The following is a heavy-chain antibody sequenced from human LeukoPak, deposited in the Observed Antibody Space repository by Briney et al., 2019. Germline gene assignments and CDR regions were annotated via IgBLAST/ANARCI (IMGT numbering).Heavy chain of an antibody. CDR1: GFTFSSYA. Sequence: PGGSLRLSCAASGFTFSSYAMHWVRQAPGKGLEWVAVISYDGSNKYYADSVKGRFIISRDNSKNTLYLQMNSLRAEDTAVYYCARELRRYYYGMDVWGQGTTVTVSS. CDR2: ISYDGSNK. J-gene: IGHJ6*02. CDR3: ARELRRYYYGMDV. V-gene: IGHV3-30*04.